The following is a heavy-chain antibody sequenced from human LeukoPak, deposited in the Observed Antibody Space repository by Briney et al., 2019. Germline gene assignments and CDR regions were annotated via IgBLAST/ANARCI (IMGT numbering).Heavy chain of an antibody. CDR3: ASNDRITMVRGVTKWDWYFDY. CDR1: GYTFTSLD. CDR2: MNPNSGYT. J-gene: IGHJ4*02. D-gene: IGHD3-10*01. V-gene: IGHV1-8*03. Sequence: ASVKVSCKASGYTFTSLDINWVRQATGQGLEWMGWMNPNSGYTGYAQKFQGRVTITADKSTSTAYMELSSLRSEDTAVYYCASNDRITMVRGVTKWDWYFDYWGQGTLVTVSS.